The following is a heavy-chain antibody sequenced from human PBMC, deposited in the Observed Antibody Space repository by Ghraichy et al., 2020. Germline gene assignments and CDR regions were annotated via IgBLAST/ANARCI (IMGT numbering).Heavy chain of an antibody. Sequence: GGSLRLSCAASGFAFSAYWMTWVRQAPGKGLGWVANIKQDGSETDYAGSVKGRFTISRDNAKNSLFLQMHSLRAEDTAVYYCARGYWNYGYWGQGTLVTVSS. J-gene: IGHJ4*02. CDR3: ARGYWNYGY. V-gene: IGHV3-7*01. D-gene: IGHD1-7*01. CDR2: IKQDGSET. CDR1: GFAFSAYW.